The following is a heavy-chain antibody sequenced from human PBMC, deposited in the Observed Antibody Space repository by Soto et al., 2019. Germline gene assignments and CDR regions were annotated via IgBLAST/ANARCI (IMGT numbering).Heavy chain of an antibody. CDR1: QFTFSTFA. J-gene: IGHJ4*02. CDR2: ISEAGDST. Sequence: EVQLLESGGGLVQPGGSLRLSCAASQFTFSTFAMSWVRQAPGKGLEWVSFISEAGDSTHYADSVKGRFTISRDNSKNTLYLHMNSLRAEDTALYHCGKGGGLDFWGQGALVTVSS. V-gene: IGHV3-23*01. CDR3: GKGGGLDF.